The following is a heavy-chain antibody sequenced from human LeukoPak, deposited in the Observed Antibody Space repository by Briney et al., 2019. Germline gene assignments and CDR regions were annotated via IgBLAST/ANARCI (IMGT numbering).Heavy chain of an antibody. CDR3: ARSGGHTFES. V-gene: IGHV3-66*01. D-gene: IGHD3-16*01. Sequence: RGSLRLSCAASGFTVSNNYMSWVRQAPGKGLDWVSTIYRSGTPHYADSVKGRFTISRDNSKNTLYLQMNSLRAEDTAVYFCARSGGHTFESWGQGTLVTVS. J-gene: IGHJ5*01. CDR1: GFTVSNNY. CDR2: IYRSGTP.